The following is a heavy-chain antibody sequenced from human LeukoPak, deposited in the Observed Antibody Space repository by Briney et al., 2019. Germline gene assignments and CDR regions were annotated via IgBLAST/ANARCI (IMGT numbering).Heavy chain of an antibody. Sequence: ASVKVSCKASGYTFTSYFMHWVRQAPGQGLEWMGIISPSGGSTTYAQKLQGRVTLTRDTSTDTVYMELSSLRSEDTAVYYCARDANGGNQLPDYWGQGTRVTVSS. CDR2: ISPSGGST. D-gene: IGHD4-23*01. V-gene: IGHV1-46*04. J-gene: IGHJ4*02. CDR1: GYTFTSYF. CDR3: ARDANGGNQLPDY.